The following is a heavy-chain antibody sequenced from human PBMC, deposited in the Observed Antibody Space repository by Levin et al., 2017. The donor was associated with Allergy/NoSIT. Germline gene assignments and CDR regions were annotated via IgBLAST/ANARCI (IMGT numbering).Heavy chain of an antibody. Sequence: GGSLRLSCAASGFTVSSNYMSWVRQAPGKGLEWVSVIYSGGSTYYADSVKGRFTISRDNSKNTLYLQMNSLRAEDTAVYYCARGNIAAAGTWDYWGQGTLVTVSS. D-gene: IGHD6-13*01. CDR1: GFTVSSNY. CDR2: IYSGGST. CDR3: ARGNIAAAGTWDY. V-gene: IGHV3-53*01. J-gene: IGHJ4*02.